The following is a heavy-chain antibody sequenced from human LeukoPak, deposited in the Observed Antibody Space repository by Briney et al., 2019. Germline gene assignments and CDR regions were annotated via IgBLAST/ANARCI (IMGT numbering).Heavy chain of an antibody. D-gene: IGHD3-3*01. CDR3: ARDDFWSGYYYYYYGMDV. Sequence: GGSLRLSCAASGFTFSSYWMSWVRQAPGKGLEWVANIEQDGSEKYYVDSVKGRFTISRDNAKNSLYLQMNSLRAEDTAVYYCARDDFWSGYYYYYYGMDVWGQGITVTVSS. CDR2: IEQDGSEK. CDR1: GFTFSSYW. J-gene: IGHJ6*02. V-gene: IGHV3-7*03.